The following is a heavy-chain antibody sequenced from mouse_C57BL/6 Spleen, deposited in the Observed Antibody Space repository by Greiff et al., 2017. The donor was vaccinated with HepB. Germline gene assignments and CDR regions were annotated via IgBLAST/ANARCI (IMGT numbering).Heavy chain of an antibody. CDR2: ISNLAYSI. Sequence: EVKLVESGGGLVQPGGSLKLSCAASGFTFSDYGMAWVLQAPRKGPEWVAFISNLAYSIYYADTVTGRFTISRENAKNTLYLEMSSLRSEDTAMYYCARPRLGLGFAYWGQGTLVTVSA. CDR3: ARPRLGLGFAY. J-gene: IGHJ3*01. V-gene: IGHV5-15*01. CDR1: GFTFSDYG. D-gene: IGHD4-1*01.